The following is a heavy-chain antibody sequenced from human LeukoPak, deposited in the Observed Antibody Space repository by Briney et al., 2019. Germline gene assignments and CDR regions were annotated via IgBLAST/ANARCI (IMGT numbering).Heavy chain of an antibody. CDR2: IYHSGST. CDR1: GYSISSGYY. V-gene: IGHV4-38-2*02. D-gene: IGHD3-10*01. J-gene: IGHJ4*02. CDR3: ARAEGSGSYWSPAIDY. Sequence: PSETLSLTCTVSGYSISSGYYWGWIRQPPGKGLEWIGSIYHSGSTYYNPSLKSRVTISVDTSKNQFSLKLSSVTAADTAVYYCARAEGSGSYWSPAIDYWGQGTLVTVSS.